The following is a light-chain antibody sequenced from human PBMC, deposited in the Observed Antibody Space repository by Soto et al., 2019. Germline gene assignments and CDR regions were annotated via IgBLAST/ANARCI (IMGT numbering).Light chain of an antibody. CDR1: SSDVGGYNY. CDR2: DVS. Sequence: QSVLTQPASVSGSPGQSITISCTGTSSDVGGYNYVSWYQQHPGKDPKLMIYDVSNRPSGVSNRLSGSKSGNMASLTISGLQAEDEDDYYCSSYTSSSTYVVFGGGTKLTVL. V-gene: IGLV2-14*01. CDR3: SSYTSSSTYVV. J-gene: IGLJ2*01.